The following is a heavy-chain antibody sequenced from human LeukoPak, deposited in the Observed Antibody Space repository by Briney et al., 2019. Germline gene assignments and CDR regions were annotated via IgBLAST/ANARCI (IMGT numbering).Heavy chain of an antibody. J-gene: IGHJ4*02. CDR1: GGTFSSYA. D-gene: IGHD3-10*01. CDR3: ARVRHYYGSGSDY. Sequence: ASVKVSCKASGGTFSSYAISWVRQAPGQGLEWMGIINPSGGSTSYAQKFQGRVTMTRDTSTSTVYMELGSLRSEDTAVYYCARVRHYYGSGSDYWGQGTLVTVSS. V-gene: IGHV1-46*01. CDR2: INPSGGST.